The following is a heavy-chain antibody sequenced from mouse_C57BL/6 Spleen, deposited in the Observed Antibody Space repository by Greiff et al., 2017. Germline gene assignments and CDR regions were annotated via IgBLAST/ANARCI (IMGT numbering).Heavy chain of an antibody. CDR2: ISDGGSYT. CDR3: AREGGFITTRYYFDY. J-gene: IGHJ2*01. CDR1: GFTFSSYA. V-gene: IGHV5-4*01. D-gene: IGHD1-1*01. Sequence: EVKLMESGGGLVKPGGSLKLSCAASGFTFSSYAMSWVRQTPEKRLEWVATISDGGSYTYYPDNVKGRFTISRDNAKNNLYLQMSHLKSEDTAMYYCAREGGFITTRYYFDYWGQGTTLTVSS.